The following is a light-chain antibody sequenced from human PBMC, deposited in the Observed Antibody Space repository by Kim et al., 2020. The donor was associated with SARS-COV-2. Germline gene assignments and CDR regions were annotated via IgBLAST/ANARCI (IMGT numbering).Light chain of an antibody. CDR2: QDS. J-gene: IGLJ1*01. CDR1: KLWDKY. CDR3: QAWDSSTHV. Sequence: SFSSGQTASITCSGDKLWDKYACWYQQKPGQSPVLVIYQDSKRPSGIPERFSGSNSGNTATLTISGTQAMDEADYYCQAWDSSTHVFGTGTKVTVL. V-gene: IGLV3-1*01.